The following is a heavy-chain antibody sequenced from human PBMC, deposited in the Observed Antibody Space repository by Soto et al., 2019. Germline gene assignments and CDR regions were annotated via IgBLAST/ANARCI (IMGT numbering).Heavy chain of an antibody. CDR1: GFSFSRHS. Sequence: PGGSLRLSCAASGFSFSRHSMNWVRQAPGKGLEWVSYISSSSSTIYYADSVKGRFTISRDNAKNSLYLQMNSLRAEDTAVYYCAREADILNWFDPWGQGTLVTVPQ. J-gene: IGHJ5*02. CDR2: ISSSSSTI. CDR3: AREADILNWFDP. D-gene: IGHD3-9*01. V-gene: IGHV3-48*01.